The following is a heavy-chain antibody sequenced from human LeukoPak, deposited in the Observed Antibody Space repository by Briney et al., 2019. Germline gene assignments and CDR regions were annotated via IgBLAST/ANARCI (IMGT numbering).Heavy chain of an antibody. CDR2: ISAYNGNT. CDR3: ARDRPGKEQWLVY. V-gene: IGHV1-18*04. D-gene: IGHD6-19*01. Sequence: ASVKVSRKASGYTFTSYGISWVRQAPGQGLEWMGWISAYNGNTNYAQKLQGRVTMTTDTSTSTAYVELRSLRSDDTAVYYCARDRPGKEQWLVYWGQGTLVTVSS. J-gene: IGHJ4*02. CDR1: GYTFTSYG.